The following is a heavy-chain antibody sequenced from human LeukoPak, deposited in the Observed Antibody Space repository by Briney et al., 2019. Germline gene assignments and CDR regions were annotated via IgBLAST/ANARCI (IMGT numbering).Heavy chain of an antibody. D-gene: IGHD3-10*01. V-gene: IGHV1-8*01. CDR1: GYTFTSYD. CDR2: MNPNSGNT. J-gene: IGHJ5*02. Sequence: GASVKVSCKASGYTFTSYDINWVRQATGQGLEWMGWMNPNSGNTGYAQKFQGRVTMTRNTSISTAYMELSSLRSEDTAVYYCARAARVMVRGPSTWFDPWGQGTLVTVSS. CDR3: ARAARVMVRGPSTWFDP.